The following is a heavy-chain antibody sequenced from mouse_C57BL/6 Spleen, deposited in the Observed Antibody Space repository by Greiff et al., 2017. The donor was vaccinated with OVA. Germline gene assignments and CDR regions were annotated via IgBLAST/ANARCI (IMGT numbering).Heavy chain of an antibody. J-gene: IGHJ4*01. Sequence: EVQLQQSVAELVRPGASVKLSCTASGFNIKNTYMHWVKQRPEQGLEWIGRIDPANGNTKYAPKFQGKATITADTSSNTAYLQLSSLTSEDTAIYYCAWPIYYDYDFYAMDYWGQGTSVTVSS. CDR1: GFNIKNTY. CDR3: AWPIYYDYDFYAMDY. V-gene: IGHV14-3*01. D-gene: IGHD2-4*01. CDR2: IDPANGNT.